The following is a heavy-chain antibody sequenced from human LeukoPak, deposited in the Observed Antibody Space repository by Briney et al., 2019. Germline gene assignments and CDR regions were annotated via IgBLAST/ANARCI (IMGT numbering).Heavy chain of an antibody. CDR3: ARHVVGLGFDY. Sequence: LSLTCTVSGGSISSSSYYWGWIRQPPGKGLEWVSYISSSGSTIYYADSVKGRFTISRDNAKNSLYLQMNSLRVEDTAVYYCARHVVGLGFDYWGQGTLVTVSS. J-gene: IGHJ4*02. V-gene: IGHV3-11*04. CDR1: GGSISSSSYY. D-gene: IGHD3-22*01. CDR2: ISSSGSTI.